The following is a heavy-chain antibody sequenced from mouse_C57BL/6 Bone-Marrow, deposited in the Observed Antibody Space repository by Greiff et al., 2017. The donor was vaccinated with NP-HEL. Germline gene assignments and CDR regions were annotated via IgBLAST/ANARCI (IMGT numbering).Heavy chain of an antibody. Sequence: EVQVVESGGGLVQPGESLKLSCESNEYEFPSHDMSWVRKTPEKRLELVAAINSDGGSTYYPDTMERRFIISRDNTKKTLYLQMSSLRSEDTALYYCARRDYDYDEEGFAYWGQGTLVTVSA. CDR2: INSDGGST. D-gene: IGHD2-4*01. CDR1: EYEFPSHD. J-gene: IGHJ3*01. CDR3: ARRDYDYDEEGFAY. V-gene: IGHV5-2*01.